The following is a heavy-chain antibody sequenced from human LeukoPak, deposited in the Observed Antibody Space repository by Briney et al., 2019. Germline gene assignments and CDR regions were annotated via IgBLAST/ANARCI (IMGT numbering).Heavy chain of an antibody. Sequence: SETLSLTCAVYGGSFSGYYWSWIRQPPGKGLEWIGEINHSGSTNYNPSLKSRVTISVDTSKNQFSLKLSSVTAADTAVYYCARRSVGGRMRLRYFDWLSICDAFDIWGQATMVTVSS. CDR3: ARRSVGGRMRLRYFDWLSICDAFDI. D-gene: IGHD3-9*01. CDR1: GGSFSGYY. CDR2: INHSGST. J-gene: IGHJ3*02. V-gene: IGHV4-34*01.